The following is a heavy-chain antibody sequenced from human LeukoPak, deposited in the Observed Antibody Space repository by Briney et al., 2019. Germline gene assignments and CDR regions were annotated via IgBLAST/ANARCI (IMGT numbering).Heavy chain of an antibody. J-gene: IGHJ6*02. CDR1: GGSISSYY. V-gene: IGHV4-59*01. Sequence: SETLSLTCTVSGGSISSYYWSWIRQPPGKGLEWIGYIYYSGSTNYNPSLKSRVTISVDTSKNQFSLKLSSVTAADTAVYYCARDSRIYGIDVWGQGTTVTVSS. CDR2: IYYSGST. D-gene: IGHD2-15*01. CDR3: ARDSRIYGIDV.